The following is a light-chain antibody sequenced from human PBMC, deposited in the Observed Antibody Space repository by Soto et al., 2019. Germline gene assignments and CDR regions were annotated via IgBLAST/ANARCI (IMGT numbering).Light chain of an antibody. CDR1: ERVRSN. CDR2: GAS. CDR3: QQYYDWPTIT. V-gene: IGKV3-15*01. Sequence: EIVLTQSPATLSVPPGDRATLSCRASERVRSNLAWYQQKPGQAPRLLIYGASIRAADIPARFSGSGSGTELTLTISTLQSEDFAVYYCQQYYDWPTITFGQGTRLE. J-gene: IGKJ5*01.